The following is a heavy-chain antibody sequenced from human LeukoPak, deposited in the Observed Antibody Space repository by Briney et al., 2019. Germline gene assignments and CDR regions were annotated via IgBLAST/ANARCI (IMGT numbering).Heavy chain of an antibody. CDR1: GGSFSGYY. CDR2: INHSGGT. V-gene: IGHV4-34*01. CDR3: ASGSYPTY. Sequence: PSETLSLTCAVYGGSFSGYYWSWIRQPPGKGLEWIGEINHSGGTNYNPSLKSRVTISVDTSKNQFSLKLSSVTAADTAVYYCASGSYPTYWGQGTLVTVSS. J-gene: IGHJ4*02. D-gene: IGHD1-26*01.